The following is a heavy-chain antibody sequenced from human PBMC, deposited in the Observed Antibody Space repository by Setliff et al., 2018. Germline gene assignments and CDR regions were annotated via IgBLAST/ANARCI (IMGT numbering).Heavy chain of an antibody. J-gene: IGHJ4*01. CDR2: INTKTGDP. D-gene: IGHD4-17*01. CDR3: ARADHLVTTTFDY. Sequence: ASVKVSCKASGYSLSNYVMNWVRQAPGRGFEWMGWINTKTGDPTYAQGYTGRFAFSLDTSDSATYLDISNLKAEDTATYYCARADHLVTTTFDYWGQGTLVTVSS. V-gene: IGHV7-4-1*02. CDR1: GYSLSNYV.